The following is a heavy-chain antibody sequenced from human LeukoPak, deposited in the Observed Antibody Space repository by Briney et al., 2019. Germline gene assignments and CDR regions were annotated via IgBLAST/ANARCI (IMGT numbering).Heavy chain of an antibody. CDR1: GYSFTSYW. CDR2: IYPGDSDT. J-gene: IGHJ1*01. CDR3: ARLLGGDSSVYSPPPKYFQH. D-gene: IGHD3-22*01. V-gene: IGHV5-51*01. Sequence: GESLKISCKGSGYSFTSYWIGWVRQMPGKGLEWMGIIYPGDSDTRYSPSFQGQVTISADKSISTAYLQWSSLKASDTAMYYCARLLGGDSSVYSPPPKYFQHWGQGTLVTVPP.